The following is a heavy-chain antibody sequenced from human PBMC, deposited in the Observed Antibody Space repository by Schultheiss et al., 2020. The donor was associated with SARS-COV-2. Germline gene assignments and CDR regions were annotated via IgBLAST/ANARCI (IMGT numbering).Heavy chain of an antibody. D-gene: IGHD6-13*01. Sequence: GGSLRLSCAASGFTFSSYAMHWVRQAPGKGLEWVAVISYDGSNKYYADSVKGRFTISRDNSKNTLYLQMNSLRAEDTAVYYCARDLGSRWSDYWGQGTLVTVSS. CDR1: GFTFSSYA. CDR2: ISYDGSNK. J-gene: IGHJ4*02. CDR3: ARDLGSRWSDY. V-gene: IGHV3-30*07.